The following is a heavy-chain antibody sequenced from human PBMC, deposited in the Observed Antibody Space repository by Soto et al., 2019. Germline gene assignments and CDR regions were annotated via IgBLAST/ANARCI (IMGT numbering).Heavy chain of an antibody. CDR1: GGSISSLFYY. Sequence: TLXLSCTLPGGSISSLFYYWSWLRQPPGKGLEWIGYIYYSGSTYYNPSLKSRVTISVDTSKNQFSPKLSSVTAADTAVYYCAREGSLGVGATGSSSAFDIWGQGTMVT. CDR2: IYYSGST. V-gene: IGHV4-31*03. D-gene: IGHD1-26*01. CDR3: AREGSLGVGATGSSSAFDI. J-gene: IGHJ3*02.